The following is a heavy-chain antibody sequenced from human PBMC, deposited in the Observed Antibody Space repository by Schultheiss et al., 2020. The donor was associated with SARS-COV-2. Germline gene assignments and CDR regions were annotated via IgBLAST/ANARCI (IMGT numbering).Heavy chain of an antibody. CDR1: GFTFSSYA. CDR2: ISYDGSNK. CDR3: ARETNGYAFDY. V-gene: IGHV3-30-3*01. D-gene: IGHD1-1*01. Sequence: GGSLRLSCAASGFTFSSYAMHWVRQAPGKGLEWVAVISYDGSNKYYADSVKGRFTISRDNAKNSLYLQMHSLRADDTALYYCARETNGYAFDYWGQGTLVTVSS. J-gene: IGHJ4*02.